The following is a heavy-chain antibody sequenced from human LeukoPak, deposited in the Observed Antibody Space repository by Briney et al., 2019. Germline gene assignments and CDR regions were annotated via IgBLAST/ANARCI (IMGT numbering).Heavy chain of an antibody. D-gene: IGHD6-13*01. Sequence: HPGRSLRLSCAASGFTFSSYGMHWVRQAPGKGLEWVAVISYDGSNKYYADSVKGRFTISRDNSKNTLYLQMNSLRAEDTAVYYCAKEKYSSSEEGFDYWGQGTLVTVSS. V-gene: IGHV3-30*18. J-gene: IGHJ4*02. CDR1: GFTFSSYG. CDR2: ISYDGSNK. CDR3: AKEKYSSSEEGFDY.